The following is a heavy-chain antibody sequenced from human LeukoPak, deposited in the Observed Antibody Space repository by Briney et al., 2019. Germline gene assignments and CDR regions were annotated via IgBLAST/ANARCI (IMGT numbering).Heavy chain of an antibody. V-gene: IGHV4-4*07. CDR2: IYASGST. CDR1: GGSITSYY. CDR3: ARGDRAVAGAWGWFDP. J-gene: IGHJ5*02. D-gene: IGHD6-19*01. Sequence: SETLSLTCTVPGGSITSYYWSWIRQPAGKGPEWIGRIYASGSTNYNPSLKSRVTMSVDRSKNQFSLKLSSVTAADTAVYYCARGDRAVAGAWGWFDPWGQGTLVTVSS.